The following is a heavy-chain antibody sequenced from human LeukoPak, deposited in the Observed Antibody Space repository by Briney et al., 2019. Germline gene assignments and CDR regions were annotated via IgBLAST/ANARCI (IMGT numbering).Heavy chain of an antibody. D-gene: IGHD3/OR15-3a*01. CDR2: IRSDGSSN. J-gene: IGHJ4*02. CDR1: GFTFSSYG. V-gene: IGHV3-30*02. CDR3: VRDRDWGFDY. Sequence: GGSLRLSCVASGFTFSSYGMDWVRQAPGKGLEWVTFIRSDGSSNYYGDSVKGRFTLSRDNFKNTLSLQMNSLRAEDTAVYYCVRDRDWGFDYWGQGTLVTVSS.